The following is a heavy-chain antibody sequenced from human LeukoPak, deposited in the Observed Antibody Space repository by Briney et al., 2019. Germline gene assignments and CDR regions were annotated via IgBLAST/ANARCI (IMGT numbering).Heavy chain of an antibody. CDR3: ARASYYDSSGYSPYNWFDP. V-gene: IGHV1-69*13. CDR1: GGTFSSYA. CDR2: IIPIFGTA. D-gene: IGHD3-22*01. J-gene: IGHJ5*02. Sequence: GASVKVSCKASGGTFSSYAISWERQAPGQGLEWMGGIIPIFGTANYAQKFQGRVTITADESTSTAYMELSSLRSEDTAVYYCARASYYDSSGYSPYNWFDPWGQGTLVTVSS.